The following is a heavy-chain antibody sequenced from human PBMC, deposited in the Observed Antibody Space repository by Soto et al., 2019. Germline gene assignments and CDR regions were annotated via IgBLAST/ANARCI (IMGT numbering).Heavy chain of an antibody. Sequence: GGSLRLSCAASGLTFSSYSMHWVRQVLGKGLEWVSSISWNSGNIGYADSVKGRFTTSRDNAKNSLYLQMNSLRPEDTALYYCVRSKGGYSYGTPFDYWGQGTLVTVSS. CDR2: ISWNSGNI. CDR1: GLTFSSYS. J-gene: IGHJ4*02. V-gene: IGHV3-9*01. D-gene: IGHD5-18*01. CDR3: VRSKGGYSYGTPFDY.